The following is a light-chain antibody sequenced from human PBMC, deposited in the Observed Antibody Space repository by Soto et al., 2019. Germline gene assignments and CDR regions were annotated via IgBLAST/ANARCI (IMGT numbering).Light chain of an antibody. CDR2: AVS. CDR1: QSISTY. Sequence: DIQMTQSPSSLSASVGDRVTITCLASQSISTYLNWYQHKPGKAPKVLIYAVSSLQSGVPSRFSGSGSGTDFTLTITSLQPEDSATYYCQHSYGTPRTFGQGTKVDIK. CDR3: QHSYGTPRT. J-gene: IGKJ1*01. V-gene: IGKV1-39*01.